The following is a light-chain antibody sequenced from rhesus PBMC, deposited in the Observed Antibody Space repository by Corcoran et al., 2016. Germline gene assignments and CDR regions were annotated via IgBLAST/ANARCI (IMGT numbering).Light chain of an antibody. V-gene: IGKV1-22*01. Sequence: DIQMTQSPSSLSASVGDTVTITCRASQSISSWLDWYQQKPGKAPKLLFYKASSLQSGVPSRFSGSGSGTDFTLTISSLQPEGFATYYCLQYSSSPLTFGGGTKAEIK. CDR1: QSISSW. J-gene: IGKJ4*01. CDR2: KAS. CDR3: LQYSSSPLT.